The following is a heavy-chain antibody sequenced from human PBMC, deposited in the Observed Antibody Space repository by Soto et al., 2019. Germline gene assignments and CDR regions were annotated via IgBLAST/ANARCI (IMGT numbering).Heavy chain of an antibody. CDR2: ISSSSSYI. J-gene: IGHJ4*02. Sequence: EVQMVESGGGLVKPGGSLRLSCAASGFTFSSYSMNWVRQAPGKGLEWVSSISSSSSYIYYADSVKGRFTISRDNAKNSLYLKMNSLRAEDTAVYYCARVLLFRGVALDYWGQGTLVTVSS. CDR3: ARVLLFRGVALDY. V-gene: IGHV3-21*01. D-gene: IGHD3-10*01. CDR1: GFTFSSYS.